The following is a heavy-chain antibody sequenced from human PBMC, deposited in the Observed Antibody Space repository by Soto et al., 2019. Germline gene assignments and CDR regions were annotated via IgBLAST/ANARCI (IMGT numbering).Heavy chain of an antibody. V-gene: IGHV3-11*01. CDR2: ISSSGSTI. CDR3: ARAGSNFWSGYSTWGYYYYYMDV. J-gene: IGHJ6*03. CDR1: GFTFSDYY. D-gene: IGHD3-3*01. Sequence: GGSLRLSCAASGFTFSDYYMSWIRQAPGKGLEWVSYISSSGSTIYYADSVKGRFTISRDNAKNSLYLQMNSLRAEDTAVYYCARAGSNFWSGYSTWGYYYYYMDVWGKVHTVTVPS.